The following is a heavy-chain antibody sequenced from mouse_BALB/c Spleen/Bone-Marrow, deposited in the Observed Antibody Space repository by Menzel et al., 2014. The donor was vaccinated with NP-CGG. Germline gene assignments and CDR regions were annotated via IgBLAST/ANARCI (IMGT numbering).Heavy chain of an antibody. J-gene: IGHJ4*01. D-gene: IGHD2-1*01. V-gene: IGHV2-9*02. CDR1: GFSLXSYG. CDR3: ARARSGNYYAMDY. CDR2: IWAGGST. Sequence: ESGPGLVAPSQSLSITCTVSGFSLXSYGVHWVRQPPGKGLEWLGVIWAGGSTNYNSALMSRLSISKDNSKSQVFLKMNSLQTDDTAMYYCARARSGNYYAMDYWGQGTSVTVSS.